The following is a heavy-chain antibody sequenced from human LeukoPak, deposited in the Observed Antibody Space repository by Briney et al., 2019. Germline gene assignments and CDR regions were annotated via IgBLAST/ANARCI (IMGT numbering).Heavy chain of an antibody. J-gene: IGHJ4*02. Sequence: SETLSLTCTVSGYSISSGYYWGWIRQPPGKGLEWIGSIYHSGSTYYNPSLKSRVTISADTSKNQFSLKLSSVTAADTAVYYCARSLWYYDSWGQGTLVTVSS. D-gene: IGHD3-22*01. V-gene: IGHV4-38-2*02. CDR3: ARSLWYYDS. CDR1: GYSISSGYY. CDR2: IYHSGST.